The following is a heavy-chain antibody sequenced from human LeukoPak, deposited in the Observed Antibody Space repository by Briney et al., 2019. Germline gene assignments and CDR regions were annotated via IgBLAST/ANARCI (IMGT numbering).Heavy chain of an antibody. CDR1: GYTFTSYG. V-gene: IGHV1-18*01. Sequence: GASVNVSCKASGYTFTSYGISWVRRAPGQGLEWMGWISAYSGNTNYAQKLQGRVTMTTDTSTSTAYMDLRSLRSDDTAVYYCARHILTGHFDYWGQGTLVTVSS. J-gene: IGHJ4*02. D-gene: IGHD3-9*01. CDR2: ISAYSGNT. CDR3: ARHILTGHFDY.